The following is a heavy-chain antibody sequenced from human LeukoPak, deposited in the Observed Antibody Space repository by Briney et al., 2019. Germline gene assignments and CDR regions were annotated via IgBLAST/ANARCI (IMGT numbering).Heavy chain of an antibody. Sequence: ASVKVSCKASGYTFTSYYMHWVRQAPGQGLEWMGIINPRGGSTTYAQKFQGRVAMTRDTSTSTVYMELSSLRSEDTAVYYCARGEAYLDAFDIWGQGTMVTVSS. V-gene: IGHV1-46*01. CDR2: INPRGGST. CDR1: GYTFTSYY. J-gene: IGHJ3*02. D-gene: IGHD1-26*01. CDR3: ARGEAYLDAFDI.